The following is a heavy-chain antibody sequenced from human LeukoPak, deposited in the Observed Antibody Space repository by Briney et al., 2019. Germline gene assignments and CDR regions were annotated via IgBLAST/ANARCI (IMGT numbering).Heavy chain of an antibody. V-gene: IGHV4-59*12. CDR1: GGSISSYY. CDR3: ARVIAVAGQGMNYFDY. Sequence: TSSETLSLTCTVSGGSISSYYWSWIRQPPGKGLEWIGYLYYSGNTNYNPSLTSRVTISVDTSKNQFSLKLSSVTAADTAVYYCARVIAVAGQGMNYFDYWGQGTLVTVSS. D-gene: IGHD6-19*01. CDR2: LYYSGNT. J-gene: IGHJ4*02.